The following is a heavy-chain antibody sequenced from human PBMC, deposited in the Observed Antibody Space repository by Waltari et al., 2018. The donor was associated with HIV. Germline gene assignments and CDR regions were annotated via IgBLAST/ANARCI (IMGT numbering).Heavy chain of an antibody. CDR2: IYPDDTT. D-gene: IGHD3-22*01. Sequence: EVLLTESGGRLIQTGGSLGLSCVASNFTLPDRPVTWVRQASGGPLEWVAVIYPDDTTHYADSVRGRFTISRVRSRTSVLLLMNGLFADDTGIYYCATGVRYYGPWGQGTRVTVSS. CDR1: NFTLPDRP. J-gene: IGHJ5*02. V-gene: IGHV3-53*01. CDR3: ATGVRYYGP.